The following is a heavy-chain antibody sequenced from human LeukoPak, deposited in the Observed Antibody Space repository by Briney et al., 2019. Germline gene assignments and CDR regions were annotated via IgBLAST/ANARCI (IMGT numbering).Heavy chain of an antibody. V-gene: IGHV4-34*01. CDR2: INHSGST. CDR3: ARGAKNYYGSGDYYYYMDV. CDR1: GGSFSGYY. J-gene: IGHJ6*03. D-gene: IGHD3-10*01. Sequence: PSETLSLTCAVYGGSFSGYYWSWIRQPPGKGLEWIGEINHSGSTNYNPSLKSRVTISVDTSKNQFSLKLSSVTAADTAVYYRARGAKNYYGSGDYYYYMDVWGKGTTVTVSS.